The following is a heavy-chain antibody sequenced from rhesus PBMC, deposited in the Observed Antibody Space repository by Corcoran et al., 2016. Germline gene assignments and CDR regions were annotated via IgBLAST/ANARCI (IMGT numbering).Heavy chain of an antibody. Sequence: QVQLQESGPGLVKPSATLSLTCAVSGGSFSSGYYYWSWIRQPPGKGLEWIGYITYSGSTNYNPSLKSRGNISREKSKNQFSLKMSSVTAADTAVYYCARDIAADGRSDYWGQGVLVTVSS. CDR1: GGSFSSGYYY. CDR2: ITYSGST. D-gene: IGHD6-25*01. J-gene: IGHJ4*01. V-gene: IGHV4-122*02. CDR3: ARDIAADGRSDY.